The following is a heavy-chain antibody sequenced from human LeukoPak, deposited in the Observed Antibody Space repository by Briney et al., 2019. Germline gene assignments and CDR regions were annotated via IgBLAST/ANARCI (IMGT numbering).Heavy chain of an antibody. CDR2: ISYDGSNK. Sequence: GGSLRLSCAASGFTFSSYAMHWVRQAPGKGLEWVAVISYDGSNKYYADSVKGRFTISRDNSKNTLYLQMNSLRAEDTAIYYCAKVHGSGSYRFDFWGQGTLVTVSS. D-gene: IGHD3-10*01. CDR1: GFTFSSYA. J-gene: IGHJ4*02. V-gene: IGHV3-30*04. CDR3: AKVHGSGSYRFDF.